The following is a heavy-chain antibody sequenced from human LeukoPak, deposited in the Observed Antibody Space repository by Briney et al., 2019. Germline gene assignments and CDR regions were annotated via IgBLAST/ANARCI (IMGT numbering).Heavy chain of an antibody. V-gene: IGHV3-33*06. J-gene: IGHJ4*02. CDR1: GFTFSSYG. Sequence: GGSLRLSCAASGFTFSSYGMHWVRQAPGKGLGWVAVIWYDGSNKYYADSVKGRFTISRDNSKNTLYLQMNSLRAEDTAVYYCAKDIGAAGTDFWGQGTLVTVSS. D-gene: IGHD6-13*01. CDR2: IWYDGSNK. CDR3: AKDIGAAGTDF.